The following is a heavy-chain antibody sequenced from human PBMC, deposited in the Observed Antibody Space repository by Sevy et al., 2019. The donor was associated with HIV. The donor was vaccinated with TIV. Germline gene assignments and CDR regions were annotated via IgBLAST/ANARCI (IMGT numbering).Heavy chain of an antibody. CDR3: ARANSGWYRDAFDI. D-gene: IGHD6-19*01. J-gene: IGHJ3*02. CDR1: GGSVSSGSYY. CDR2: IYYSGST. Sequence: SETLSLTCTVSGGSVSSGSYYWSWIRQPPWKGLEWIGYIYYSGSTNYNPSLKSRVTISVDTSKNQFSLKLSSVTAADTAVYYCARANSGWYRDAFDIWGQGTMVTVSS. V-gene: IGHV4-61*01.